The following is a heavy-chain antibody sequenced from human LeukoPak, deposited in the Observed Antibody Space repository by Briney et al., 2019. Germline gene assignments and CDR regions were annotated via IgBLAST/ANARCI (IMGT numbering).Heavy chain of an antibody. CDR3: ARQQRADYYGSTGWFDP. V-gene: IGHV4-39*01. J-gene: IGHJ5*02. D-gene: IGHD3-10*01. Sequence: PSETLSLTCTVSGGSISSSSYYWGWLRQPPGKGLEWIGSIYYSGSTYYNPSLKSRVTISVDTSKNQFSLKLSSVTAADTAVYYCARQQRADYYGSTGWFDPWGQGTLVTVSS. CDR1: GGSISSSSYY. CDR2: IYYSGST.